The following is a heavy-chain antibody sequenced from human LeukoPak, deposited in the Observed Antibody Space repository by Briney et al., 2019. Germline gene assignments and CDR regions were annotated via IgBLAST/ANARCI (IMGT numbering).Heavy chain of an antibody. CDR2: ISSSGSTI. Sequence: GSLRLSCAASGFTFSSYEMNWVRQAPGKGLEWVSYISSSGSTIYYADSVKGRFTISRDNAKNSLYLQMDSLRAEDTAVYYCAAQKRGTYRPYYFNYWGQGTLVTVSS. D-gene: IGHD3-16*02. V-gene: IGHV3-48*03. CDR3: AAQKRGTYRPYYFNY. J-gene: IGHJ4*02. CDR1: GFTFSSYE.